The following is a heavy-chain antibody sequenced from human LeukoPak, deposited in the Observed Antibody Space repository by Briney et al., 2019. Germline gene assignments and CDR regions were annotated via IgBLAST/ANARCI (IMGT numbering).Heavy chain of an antibody. CDR3: ATPTTVTTPGAFDI. D-gene: IGHD4-17*01. V-gene: IGHV1-69*13. CDR2: IIPIFGTA. CDR1: GGTFSSYA. J-gene: IGHJ3*02. Sequence: SVKVSCKASGGTFSSYAISWVRQAPGQGLEWMGGIIPIFGTANYAQKFQGRVTITADESTSTAYMELSSLRSEDTAVYYCATPTTVTTPGAFDIWGQGTMVTVSS.